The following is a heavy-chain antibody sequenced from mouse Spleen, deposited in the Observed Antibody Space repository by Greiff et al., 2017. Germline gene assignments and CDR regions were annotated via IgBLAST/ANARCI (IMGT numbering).Heavy chain of an antibody. V-gene: IGHV1-52*01. J-gene: IGHJ2*01. CDR3: ARREYYGSRPFDY. D-gene: IGHD1-1*01. CDR2: IDPSDSET. Sequence: VQLQQPGAELVRPGSSVKLSCKASGYTFTSYWMHWVKQRPIQGLEWIGNIDPSDSETHYNQKFKDKATLTVDKSSSTAYMQLSSLTSEDSAVYYCARREYYGSRPFDYWGQGTTLTVSS. CDR1: GYTFTSYW.